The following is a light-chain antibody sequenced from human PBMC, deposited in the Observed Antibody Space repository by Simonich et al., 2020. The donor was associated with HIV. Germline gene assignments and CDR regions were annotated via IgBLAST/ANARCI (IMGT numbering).Light chain of an antibody. CDR1: QDISNY. V-gene: IGKV1-33*01. Sequence: DIQMTQSPSSLSASVGDRVTITCQASQDISNYLNWYQQKTGKAPKLLIYDASNLETGVPSRFSGSGSGTDFTFTISSLQPDDFATYYCQQYNTYPRTFGQGTKVEI. CDR3: QQYNTYPRT. CDR2: DAS. J-gene: IGKJ1*01.